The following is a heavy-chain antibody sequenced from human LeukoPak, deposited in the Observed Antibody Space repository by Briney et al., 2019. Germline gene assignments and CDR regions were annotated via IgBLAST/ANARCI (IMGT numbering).Heavy chain of an antibody. D-gene: IGHD1-26*01. J-gene: IGHJ4*02. V-gene: IGHV4-39*01. Sequence: SETLSLTCTVSGASVSGSPYYWGWIRQPPGKGLEWIGSIYSSGSTYYNASLQSRVTISIETSKNQISLRLNSVTAADTAIYYCAKSGGYDLIDYWGQGTLVTVSS. CDR1: GASVSGSPYY. CDR3: AKSGGYDLIDY. CDR2: IYSSGST.